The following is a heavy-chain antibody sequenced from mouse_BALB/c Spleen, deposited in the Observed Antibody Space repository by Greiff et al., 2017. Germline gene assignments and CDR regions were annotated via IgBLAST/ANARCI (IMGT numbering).Heavy chain of an antibody. Sequence: EVQLQQSGPVLARPGASVKMSCKASGYTFTSYWMHWVKQRPGQGLEWIGAIYPGNSDTSYNQKFKGKAKLTAVTATSTAYMELSSLTNEDSAVYYGTRGKGYGNYNAMDYWGQGTSGTVSS. D-gene: IGHD2-10*02. CDR1: GYTFTSYW. V-gene: IGHV1-5*01. J-gene: IGHJ4*01. CDR2: IYPGNSDT. CDR3: TRGKGYGNYNAMDY.